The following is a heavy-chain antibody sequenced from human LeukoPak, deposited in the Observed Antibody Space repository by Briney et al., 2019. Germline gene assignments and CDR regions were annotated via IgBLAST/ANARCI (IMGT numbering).Heavy chain of an antibody. D-gene: IGHD1-26*01. J-gene: IGHJ3*02. V-gene: IGHV3-23*01. CDR1: GFTFSSYG. CDR3: AKGRQLRRSDAFDI. Sequence: GGSLRLSCAASGFTFSSYGMGWVRQAPGKGLEWVSAISGSGGSTYYADSVKGRFTISRDNSKNTLYLQMNSLRGEDTAVYYCAKGRQLRRSDAFDIWGQGTMVTVSS. CDR2: ISGSGGST.